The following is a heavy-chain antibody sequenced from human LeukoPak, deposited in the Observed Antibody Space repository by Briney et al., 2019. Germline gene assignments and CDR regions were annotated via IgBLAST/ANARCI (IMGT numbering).Heavy chain of an antibody. CDR1: GGSISSYY. CDR2: IYYSGST. J-gene: IGHJ6*02. Sequence: SETLSLTCTVSGGSISSYYWSWIRQPPGKGLEWIGYIYYSGSTNYNPSLKSRVTISVDTSKNQFSLKLSSVTAADTAVYYCTRDGPIGQYYYGMDVWGQGTTVTVSS. V-gene: IGHV4-59*01. CDR3: TRDGPIGQYYYGMDV.